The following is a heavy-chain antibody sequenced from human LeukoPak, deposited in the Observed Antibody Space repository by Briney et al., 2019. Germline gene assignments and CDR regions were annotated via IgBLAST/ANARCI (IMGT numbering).Heavy chain of an antibody. D-gene: IGHD2-15*01. J-gene: IGHJ4*02. CDR3: ARRLPGGSYIDY. CDR2: IYYSGST. V-gene: IGHV4-39*01. Sequence: SETLSLTCTVSGGSISSSSYYWGWIRQPPGKGLEWIGSIYYSGSTYYNPSLKSRVTISVDTSKNQFSLKLSSVTAADTAVYQCARRLPGGSYIDYWGQGTLVTVSS. CDR1: GGSISSSSYY.